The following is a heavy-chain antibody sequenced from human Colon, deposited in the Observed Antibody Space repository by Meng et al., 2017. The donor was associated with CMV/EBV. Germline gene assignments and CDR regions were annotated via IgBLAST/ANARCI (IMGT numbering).Heavy chain of an antibody. D-gene: IGHD3-3*01. V-gene: IGHV4-4*02. Sequence: QVRLQESTPGLVKPSGTLSLTCVLSGVSISSGNWWNWVRQSPGKGLEWIGEMFHSGDTNYNPSLRSRMSISLDRSKNQVSLILSSVTAADSAVYYCATARSGCSSDSCFLENWGRGTLVTVSS. CDR2: MFHSGDT. J-gene: IGHJ4*02. CDR1: GVSISSGNW. CDR3: ATARSGCSSDSCFLEN.